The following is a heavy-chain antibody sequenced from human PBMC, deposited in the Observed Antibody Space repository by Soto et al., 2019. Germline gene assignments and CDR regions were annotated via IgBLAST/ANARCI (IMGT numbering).Heavy chain of an antibody. CDR2: ITWSSDSM. CDR1: GFTFYNHG. Sequence: EVQLVESGGGLEQPGRSLRLSCVASGFTFYNHGMHWVRQAPGRGLEWVSGITWSSDSMGYADSVKGRFTISRDNAKNSLDLQMNSLRPEDTALYYCAKEDSGFSGYMDVWGNGTTVTVSS. V-gene: IGHV3-9*01. J-gene: IGHJ6*03. D-gene: IGHD3-10*01. CDR3: AKEDSGFSGYMDV.